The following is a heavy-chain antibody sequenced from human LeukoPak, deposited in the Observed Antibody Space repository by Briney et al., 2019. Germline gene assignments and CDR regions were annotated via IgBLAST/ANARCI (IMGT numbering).Heavy chain of an antibody. J-gene: IGHJ5*02. D-gene: IGHD3-22*01. Sequence: SETLSLTCAVYGGSFSGYYWSWIRQPPGKGLEWLGEINHNGSTNYNPSLKSRVTISLDTSKNQFSLKLNSVTAADTAVYYCARLYYYDSSGYYQGFDPWGQGTLVTVSS. V-gene: IGHV4-34*01. CDR3: ARLYYYDSSGYYQGFDP. CDR2: INHNGST. CDR1: GGSFSGYY.